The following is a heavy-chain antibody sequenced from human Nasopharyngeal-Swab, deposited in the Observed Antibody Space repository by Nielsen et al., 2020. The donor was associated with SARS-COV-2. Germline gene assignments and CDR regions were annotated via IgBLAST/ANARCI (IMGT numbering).Heavy chain of an antibody. J-gene: IGHJ5*02. Sequence: SVKVSCKASGGTFSSYAISWVRQAPVQGLEWMGGIIPIFGTANYAQKFQGRVTITADESTSTAYMELSSLRSEDTAVYYCARDSDADSGYDSWAPRTNWFDPWGQGTLVTVSS. V-gene: IGHV1-69*13. CDR3: ARDSDADSGYDSWAPRTNWFDP. CDR1: GGTFSSYA. CDR2: IIPIFGTA. D-gene: IGHD5-12*01.